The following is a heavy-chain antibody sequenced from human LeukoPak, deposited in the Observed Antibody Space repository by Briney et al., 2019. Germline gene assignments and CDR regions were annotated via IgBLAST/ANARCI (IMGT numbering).Heavy chain of an antibody. V-gene: IGHV1-69*05. J-gene: IGHJ6*03. CDR3: ASKLKLIAARLPYYYYYMDV. Sequence: GASVKVFCKASGGTFSSYAISWVRQAPGQGLEWMGGIIPIFGTANYAQKFQGRVTITTDESTSTAYMELSSLRSEDTAVYYCASKLKLIAARLPYYYYYMDVWGKGTTVTVSS. CDR2: IIPIFGTA. D-gene: IGHD6-6*01. CDR1: GGTFSSYA.